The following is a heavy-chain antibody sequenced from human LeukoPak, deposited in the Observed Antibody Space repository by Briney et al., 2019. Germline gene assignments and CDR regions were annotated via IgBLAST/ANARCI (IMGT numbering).Heavy chain of an antibody. CDR2: ISAYNGNT. CDR3: ARARRRDWNSIFGYFDY. V-gene: IGHV1-18*01. Sequence: GASVKVSCKASGYTFTSYDINWVRQATGQGLEWMGWISAYNGNTNYAQKLQGRVTMTTDTSTSTAYMELRSLRSDDTAVYYCARARRRDWNSIFGYFDYWGQGTLVTVSS. J-gene: IGHJ4*02. CDR1: GYTFTSYD. D-gene: IGHD1-7*01.